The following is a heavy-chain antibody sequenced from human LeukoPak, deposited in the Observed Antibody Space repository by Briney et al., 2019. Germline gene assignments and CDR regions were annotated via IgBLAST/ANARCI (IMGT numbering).Heavy chain of an antibody. CDR1: VGSIRDWQ. J-gene: IGHJ4*02. Sequence: ASETLSLTCTVSVGSIRDWQWSWVRQPPAKGQGLVRHINSNGQTDYTPSLRSRLTFSVDKSRYQFSLKLWSVTAADTVMYYCAPGYDYMVALFDLWGQGTLVTVSS. CDR2: INSNGQT. V-gene: IGHV4-4*09. D-gene: IGHD5-12*01. CDR3: APGYDYMVALFDL.